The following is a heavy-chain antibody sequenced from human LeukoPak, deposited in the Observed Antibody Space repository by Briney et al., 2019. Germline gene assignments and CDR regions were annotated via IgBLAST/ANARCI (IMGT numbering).Heavy chain of an antibody. D-gene: IGHD3-9*01. J-gene: IGHJ4*02. V-gene: IGHV1-69*01. CDR2: IIPIFGTA. CDR1: GGTFSSYA. CDR3: ARGSQLRYFDWLYY. Sequence: ASVKVSCKASGGTFSSYAISWVRQAPGQGLEWMGGIIPIFGTANYAQKFQGRVTITADESTSTAYMELSSLRSEDTAVYYCARGSQLRYFDWLYYWGQGTLVTVSS.